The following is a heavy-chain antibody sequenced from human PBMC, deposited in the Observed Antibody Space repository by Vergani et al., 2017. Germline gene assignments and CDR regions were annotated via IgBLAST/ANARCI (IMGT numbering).Heavy chain of an antibody. J-gene: IGHJ4*02. CDR2: INPIDSKI. Sequence: EVMLVQSGAEVKKPGESLKISCKYSESSFISNEIAWVRQMSGKGLQWMGNINPIDSKITYSPSFQGQAIMSLDKSITTAYLQWRCLKASDTAIYYCTRHVPCGDGACLHFDHWGQGTKVTVSS. D-gene: IGHD2-21*01. CDR3: TRHVPCGDGACLHFDH. V-gene: IGHV5-51*01. CDR1: ESSFISNE.